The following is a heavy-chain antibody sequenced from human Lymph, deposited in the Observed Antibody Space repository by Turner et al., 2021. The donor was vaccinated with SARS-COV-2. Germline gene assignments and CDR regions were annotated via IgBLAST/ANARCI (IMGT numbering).Heavy chain of an antibody. J-gene: IGHJ5*02. Sequence: QVQLVPSGAEVKMPGASVKVSCKASGSTFTNYGISWVRQAPGEGLEWMGWSSGNNDNTSYAQKLQGRVTRTTDTSTSTAYMELRSLRSDDTAVYYCARSNFDWLFAPDWFDPWGQGTLVIVSS. V-gene: IGHV1-18*01. CDR3: ARSNFDWLFAPDWFDP. D-gene: IGHD3-9*01. CDR2: SSGNNDNT. CDR1: GSTFTNYG.